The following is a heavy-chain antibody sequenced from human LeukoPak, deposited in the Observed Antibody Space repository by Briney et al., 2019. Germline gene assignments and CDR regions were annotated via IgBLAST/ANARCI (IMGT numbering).Heavy chain of an antibody. CDR1: GFTVSSYY. Sequence: GGSLRLSCAASGFTVSSYYMSWVRQAPGKGLEWVSVIYSGGSTYYADSVKGRFTISRDNSKNTLYLQMNSLRAEDTAVYYCARDCSGGSCYSTTPDAFDIWGQGTMVTVSS. J-gene: IGHJ3*02. V-gene: IGHV3-66*01. CDR3: ARDCSGGSCYSTTPDAFDI. D-gene: IGHD2-15*01. CDR2: IYSGGST.